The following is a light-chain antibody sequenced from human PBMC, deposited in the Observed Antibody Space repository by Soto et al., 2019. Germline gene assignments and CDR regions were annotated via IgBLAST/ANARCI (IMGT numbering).Light chain of an antibody. V-gene: IGKV3-15*01. CDR3: QQYDDWPPA. Sequence: ETVMTQSPATLSLSPGERATLSCRASQSVSSKLVWYQQKPGQAPRFLIYGASTRATGIPARFRGSGSGTEFTLTIDSLQSEDFAVYYCQQYDDWPPAFGGGIKVDTK. J-gene: IGKJ4*01. CDR2: GAS. CDR1: QSVSSK.